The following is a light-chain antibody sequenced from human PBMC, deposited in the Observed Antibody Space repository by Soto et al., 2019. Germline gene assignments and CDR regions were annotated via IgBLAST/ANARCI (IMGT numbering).Light chain of an antibody. CDR1: RDVGSD. CDR2: AAS. J-gene: IGKJ3*01. CDR3: QQSYNSPFN. V-gene: IGKV1-39*01. Sequence: QMTQSPSSLSASVGEKIIITCRASRDVGSDVSWYQQKPGQAPKLLINAASTLRSGVPSRFSGSGSGTDFTLTIDSLQPEDFATYYCQQSYNSPFNFGPGTKVDMK.